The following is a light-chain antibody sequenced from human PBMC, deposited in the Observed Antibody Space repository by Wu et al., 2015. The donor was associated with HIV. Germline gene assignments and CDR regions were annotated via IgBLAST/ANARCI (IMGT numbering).Light chain of an antibody. Sequence: GKRATLSCRASQSVINSYLAYVPTTNLARLPRLLIYDASNRAAGIPARFSGSGSGTDFTLTISSLEPEDFAVYYCQQRSNWITFGQGTRVEIK. V-gene: IGKV3-11*01. CDR3: QQRSNWIT. J-gene: IGKJ5*01. CDR1: QSVINSY. CDR2: DAS.